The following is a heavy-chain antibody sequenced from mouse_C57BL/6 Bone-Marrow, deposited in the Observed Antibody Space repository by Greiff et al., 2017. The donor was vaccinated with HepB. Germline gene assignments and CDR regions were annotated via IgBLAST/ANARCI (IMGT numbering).Heavy chain of an antibody. CDR1: GFSFNTYA. Sequence: EVKLMESGGGLVQPKGSLKLSCAASGFSFNTYAMNWVRQAPGKGLEWVARIRSKSNNYATYYADSVKDRFTISRDDSESMLYLQMNNLKTEDTAMYYCVRPCYSNYYAMDYWGQGTSVTVSS. CDR2: IRSKSNNYAT. D-gene: IGHD2-5*01. V-gene: IGHV10-1*01. CDR3: VRPCYSNYYAMDY. J-gene: IGHJ4*01.